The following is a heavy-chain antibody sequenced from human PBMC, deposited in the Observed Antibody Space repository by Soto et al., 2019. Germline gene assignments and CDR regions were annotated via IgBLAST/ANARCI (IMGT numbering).Heavy chain of an antibody. J-gene: IGHJ5*02. CDR2: INHSGST. CDR3: ARAQDCSGGSCYSFPGWFDP. CDR1: GGSISGYY. D-gene: IGHD2-15*01. V-gene: IGHV4-34*01. Sequence: QVQLQQWGAGLLKPSETLSLTCAVYGGSISGYYWSWIRQPPGKGLEWIGEINHSGSTNYNPSLKSRVTISVDTSKNQFSLKLSSVTAADTAVYYCARAQDCSGGSCYSFPGWFDPWGQGTLVTVS.